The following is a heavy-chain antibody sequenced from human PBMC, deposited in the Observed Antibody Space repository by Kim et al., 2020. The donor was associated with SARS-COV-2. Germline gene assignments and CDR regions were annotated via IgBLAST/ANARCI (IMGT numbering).Heavy chain of an antibody. CDR3: AKGLQAHSYWVAIDV. J-gene: IGHJ6*02. CDR1: GFDFDTFA. V-gene: IGHV3-23*01. Sequence: GGSLRLSCEGSGFDFDTFAITWVRQAPGKGLEWVSRITAHNVVMYYASSVQGRFTASRDSSKAYLQLEGLRGEDTAIYYCAKGLQAHSYWVAIDVWGQGT. D-gene: IGHD2-15*01. CDR2: ITAHNVVM.